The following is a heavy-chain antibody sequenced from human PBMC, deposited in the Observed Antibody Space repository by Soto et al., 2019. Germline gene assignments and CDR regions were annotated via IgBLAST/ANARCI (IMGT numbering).Heavy chain of an antibody. CDR1: GYTFTGYF. D-gene: IGHD3-3*01. V-gene: IGHV1-2*02. CDR2: INSNSGAT. CDR3: ARGGGTILAPLP. J-gene: IGHJ5*02. Sequence: QVQLVQSGAEVKKPGASVKVSCKASGYTFTGYFMHWVRQAPGQGLEWKGWINSNSGATKYAQKFQGRVSLSRDTSISTAYMELSGLRSYDTAVYYCARGGGTILAPLPWGQGTLVTVSS.